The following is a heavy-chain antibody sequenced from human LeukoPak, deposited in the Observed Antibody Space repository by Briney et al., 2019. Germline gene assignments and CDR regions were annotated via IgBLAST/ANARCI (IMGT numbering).Heavy chain of an antibody. J-gene: IGHJ6*02. Sequence: GPLSFSCAASGFTFNTSGMHWVRKAPGKGLEWVAIIWYDGSNKYSADSVKGRFTISRDNSKNTMYLQMNSLRAEDTAVYYCARIGCTGGNCRPYYYYGIDVWGQGTTVTVSS. D-gene: IGHD2-15*01. CDR1: GFTFNTSG. CDR2: IWYDGSNK. CDR3: ARIGCTGGNCRPYYYYGIDV. V-gene: IGHV3-33*01.